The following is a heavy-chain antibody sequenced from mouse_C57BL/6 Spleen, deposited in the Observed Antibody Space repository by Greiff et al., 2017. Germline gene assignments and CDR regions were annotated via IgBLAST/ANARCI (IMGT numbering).Heavy chain of an antibody. J-gene: IGHJ4*01. CDR3: ARNKDYDYDGGAMDD. CDR2: IWSGGST. D-gene: IGHD2-4*01. V-gene: IGHV2-2*01. Sequence: QVQLKQSGPGLVQPSQSLSITCTVSGFSLTSYGVHWVRQSPGKGLEWLGVIWSGGSTNYNAAFISRLSISKDNYKSQVFFKINSLQADDTAIYYCARNKDYDYDGGAMDDWGQGTSVTVSS. CDR1: GFSLTSYG.